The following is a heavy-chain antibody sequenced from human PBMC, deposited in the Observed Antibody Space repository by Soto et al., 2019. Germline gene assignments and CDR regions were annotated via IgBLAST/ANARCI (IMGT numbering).Heavy chain of an antibody. CDR2: IIPIFGTA. CDR1: GGTFSSYA. D-gene: IGHD3-22*01. Sequence: QVQLVQSGAEVKKPGSSVKVSCKASGGTFSSYAISWVRQAPGQGLEWMGGIIPIFGTANYAQKFQGRVTITADESTSTAYMELSSLRSEDTAVYYCARGGQDYYDSSGYYLLLFDYWGQGTLVTVSS. J-gene: IGHJ4*02. CDR3: ARGGQDYYDSSGYYLLLFDY. V-gene: IGHV1-69*01.